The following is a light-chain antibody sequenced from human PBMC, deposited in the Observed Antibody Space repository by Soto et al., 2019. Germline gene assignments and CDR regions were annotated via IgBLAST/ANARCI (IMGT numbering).Light chain of an antibody. Sequence: EIELTQSPGTLSLSPGDRATLACRASQSVSSTYFAWYQQKPGQAPRLLIYGASSRATGIPDRFSGSGSGTDFTLTISRLEPEDFAVYYCQQYDTSPYTFGQGTKLEI. CDR2: GAS. V-gene: IGKV3-20*01. J-gene: IGKJ2*01. CDR3: QQYDTSPYT. CDR1: QSVSSTY.